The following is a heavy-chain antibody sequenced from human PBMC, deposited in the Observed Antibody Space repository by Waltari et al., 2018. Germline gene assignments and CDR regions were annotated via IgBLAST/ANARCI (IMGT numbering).Heavy chain of an antibody. D-gene: IGHD3-3*01. Sequence: QVQLQQWGAGLLKPSETLSLTCAVYGGSFSGYYWSWIRQPPGKGLEWIGEINHRGSTDYNPSLKGRVTISVDTSKNQFSLKLSSVTAADTAVYYCARAYYEFWSGSTNWFDPWGQGTLVTVSS. CDR1: GGSFSGYY. CDR3: ARAYYEFWSGSTNWFDP. V-gene: IGHV4-34*01. J-gene: IGHJ5*02. CDR2: INHRGST.